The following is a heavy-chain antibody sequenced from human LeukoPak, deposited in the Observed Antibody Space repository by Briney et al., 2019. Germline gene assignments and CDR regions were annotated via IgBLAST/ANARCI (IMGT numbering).Heavy chain of an antibody. J-gene: IGHJ6*02. D-gene: IGHD3-10*01. CDR3: AATSIRMVQRIIYYGKDV. CDR1: GFTNSNSS. V-gene: IGHV1-58*01. Sequence: SVKVSCKASGFTNSNSSVQWVRQARGQRPEWIGWIVVGTGKTNYAQRLQERVTITRDMSTGTVDMELSSLRSEDTAVYYCAATSIRMVQRIIYYGKDVRGQGTTVTVSS. CDR2: IVVGTGKT.